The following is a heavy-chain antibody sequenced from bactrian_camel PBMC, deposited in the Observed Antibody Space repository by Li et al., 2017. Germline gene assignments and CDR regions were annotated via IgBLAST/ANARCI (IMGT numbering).Heavy chain of an antibody. V-gene: IGHV3S63*01. CDR2: INSDGWT. Sequence: QVQLVESGGGSVQAGGSLTLSCVASEYTRDYCMGWSRQAPGKEREGVASINSDGWTAYGDSVKGRFTISHDNAKNSVGLQMNSLKPDDTAVYYCAATGQMLSVAGCRTQGTQVTVS. CDR1: EYTRDYC. J-gene: IGHJ4*01. D-gene: IGHD1*01.